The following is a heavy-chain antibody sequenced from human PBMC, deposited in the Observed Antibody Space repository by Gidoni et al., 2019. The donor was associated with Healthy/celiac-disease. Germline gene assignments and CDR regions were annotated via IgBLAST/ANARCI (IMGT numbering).Heavy chain of an antibody. CDR1: GFTFSSYA. CDR3: ARDEAAAVFATQHYFDY. CDR2: ISYDGSNK. V-gene: IGHV3-30-3*01. D-gene: IGHD6-13*01. J-gene: IGHJ4*02. Sequence: QVQLVESGGGVVQPGRSLRLSCAASGFTFSSYAMHWVRQDPGKGLEWVAVISYDGSNKYYADSVKGRFTISRDNAKNTLYLQMNSLRAEDTAVYYCARDEAAAVFATQHYFDYWGQGTLVTVSS.